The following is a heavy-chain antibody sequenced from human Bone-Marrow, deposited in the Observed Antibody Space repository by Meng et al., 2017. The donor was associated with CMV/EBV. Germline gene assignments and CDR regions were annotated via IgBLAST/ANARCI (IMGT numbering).Heavy chain of an antibody. CDR2: ISIGSTYV. CDR3: ATSPSMVRGVTRD. V-gene: IGHV3-21*01. Sequence: GGSLRLSCVASGFTFSSYVMNWVRQAPGKGLEWVSCISIGSTYVHFADSVKGRFTISRDNAKNSLYLQMNNLRAEDTAVYYCATSPSMVRGVTRDWGLGTLVTVPS. CDR1: GFTFSSYV. D-gene: IGHD3-10*01. J-gene: IGHJ4*01.